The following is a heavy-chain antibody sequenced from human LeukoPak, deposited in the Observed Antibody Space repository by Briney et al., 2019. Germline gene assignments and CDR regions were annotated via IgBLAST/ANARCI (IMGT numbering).Heavy chain of an antibody. D-gene: IGHD4-17*01. CDR2: MYYSGTA. J-gene: IGHJ5*02. Sequence: SETLSLTCTVSGGSIRSTSYYWGWIRQPPGKGLEWIGSMYYSGTAHSNPSLKSRVTIFVDTSKNQFSLRLRSVTAADTAVYYCARHRAYGDYTYNWFDPWGQGTLVIVSS. CDR1: GGSIRSTSYY. V-gene: IGHV4-39*01. CDR3: ARHRAYGDYTYNWFDP.